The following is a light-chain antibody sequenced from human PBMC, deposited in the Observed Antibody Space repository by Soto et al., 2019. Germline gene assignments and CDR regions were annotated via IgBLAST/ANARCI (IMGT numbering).Light chain of an antibody. J-gene: IGKJ2*01. CDR1: QSVTSSY. V-gene: IGKV3-20*01. CDR2: GTS. CDR3: QQYNSSPPMYT. Sequence: EIVLTQSPVTLSLSPGDRATLSCRTSQSVTSSYLAWYQQRPGQAPRLLIYGTSSRATGITDRFSGSGSGTDFTLTISRLEPEEFAVYYCQQYNSSPPMYTFGQGTKLEIK.